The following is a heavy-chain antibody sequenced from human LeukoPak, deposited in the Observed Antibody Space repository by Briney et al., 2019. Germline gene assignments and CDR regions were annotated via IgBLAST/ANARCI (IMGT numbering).Heavy chain of an antibody. J-gene: IGHJ4*02. CDR2: ISGSGGST. D-gene: IGHD6-13*01. CDR1: GFTFSSYA. V-gene: IGHV3-23*01. CDR3: AKDPARIAAAGTGYDY. Sequence: PGGSLRLSCAASGFTFSSYAMSWVRQAPGKGLEWVSAISGSGGSTYYADSVKGRFTISRDNSKNTLYLQMNSLRAEDTAVYYCAKDPARIAAAGTGYDYWGQGTLATVSS.